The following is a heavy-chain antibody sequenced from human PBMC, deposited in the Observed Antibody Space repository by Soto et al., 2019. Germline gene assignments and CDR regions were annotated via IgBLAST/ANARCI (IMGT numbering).Heavy chain of an antibody. CDR2: ISSSSGST. J-gene: IGHJ4*02. CDR3: AKVGDSSEYLSLWYFDY. V-gene: IGHV3-23*01. D-gene: IGHD3-16*01. Sequence: GGSLRLSCAASGFTFSTYAMAWVRQAPGKGLEWVSSISSSSGSTFYADSVKGRFTISRDNSKNTLSLQMNSLRAEDTAVYYCAKVGDSSEYLSLWYFDYWGQGTLVTVSS. CDR1: GFTFSTYA.